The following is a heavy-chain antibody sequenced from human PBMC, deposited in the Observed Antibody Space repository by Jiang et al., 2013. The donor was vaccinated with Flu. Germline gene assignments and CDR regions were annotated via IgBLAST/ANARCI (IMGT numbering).Heavy chain of an antibody. CDR3: ARSNWDDYVFDY. V-gene: IGHV6-1*01. CDR2: TYYKFKWNN. Sequence: GPGLVKPSQTLSLTCAISGDTVSSNSAAWNWVRQSPSRGLEWLGRTYYKFKWNNDYVGSVIGRITINPDTSKNQFSLQLNFVTPEDTAVYFCARSNWDDYVFDYWGQGTLVTVSS. D-gene: IGHD1-20*01. CDR1: GDTVSSNSAA. J-gene: IGHJ4*02.